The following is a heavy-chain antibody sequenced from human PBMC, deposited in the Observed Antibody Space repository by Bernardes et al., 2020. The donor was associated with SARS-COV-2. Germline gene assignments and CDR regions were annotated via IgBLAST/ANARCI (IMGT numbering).Heavy chain of an antibody. Sequence: LFLISSMSGASMSSAPYYWTWLRPDPGKGLVWVGNIYYSGITYYNPSLKSRLIISVDASKNQFSLKLSSVTAADTAVYYCARASGNGDYSVDFWGQGTLVTVSS. CDR1: GASMSSAPYY. V-gene: IGHV4-31*03. CDR3: ARASGNGDYSVDF. D-gene: IGHD4-17*01. CDR2: IYYSGIT. J-gene: IGHJ4*02.